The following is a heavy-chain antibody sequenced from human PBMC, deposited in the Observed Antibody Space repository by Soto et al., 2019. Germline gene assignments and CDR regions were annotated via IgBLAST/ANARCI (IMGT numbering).Heavy chain of an antibody. CDR2: INHSGST. CDR3: ARGPMTGNDY. Sequence: QVQLQQWGAGLLKPSETLSLTCAVYGGSFSGYYWSWIRQPPGKGLEWIGEINHSGSTNYNPSLKSRVTRTVDTSKNQFALKLSSWTAADTAVYYGARGPMTGNDYWGQGTLVTVSS. V-gene: IGHV4-34*01. D-gene: IGHD1-20*01. CDR1: GGSFSGYY. J-gene: IGHJ4*02.